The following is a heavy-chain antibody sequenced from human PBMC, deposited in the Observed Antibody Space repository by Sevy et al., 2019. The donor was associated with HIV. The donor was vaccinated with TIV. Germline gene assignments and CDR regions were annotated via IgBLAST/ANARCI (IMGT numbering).Heavy chain of an antibody. CDR3: ASGGNGDFWSYEYYYYGMDV. V-gene: IGHV1-8*01. CDR1: GYTFTSYD. Sequence: ASVKVSCEASGYTFTSYDINWVRQATGQGLEWMGWMSPNSGATGFAQKFQGRVTLTRNTSISTAYMEVSSLRSEDTAVYYCASGGNGDFWSYEYYYYGMDVWGQRPTVTVSS. D-gene: IGHD3-3*01. J-gene: IGHJ6*02. CDR2: MSPNSGAT.